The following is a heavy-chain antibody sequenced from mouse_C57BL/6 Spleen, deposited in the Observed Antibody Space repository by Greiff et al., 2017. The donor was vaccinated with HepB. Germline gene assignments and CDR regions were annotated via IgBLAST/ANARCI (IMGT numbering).Heavy chain of an antibody. V-gene: IGHV1-72*01. J-gene: IGHJ2*01. Sequence: QVQLQQPGAELVKPGASVKLSCKASGYTFTSYWMHWVKQRPGRGLEWIGRIVPNSGGTKYNEKLKSKATLTVDKPSSTAYMQLSSRTSEDSAVYYGARRDDGYLYFDYWGQGTTLTVSS. CDR2: IVPNSGGT. CDR3: ARRDDGYLYFDY. D-gene: IGHD2-3*01. CDR1: GYTFTSYW.